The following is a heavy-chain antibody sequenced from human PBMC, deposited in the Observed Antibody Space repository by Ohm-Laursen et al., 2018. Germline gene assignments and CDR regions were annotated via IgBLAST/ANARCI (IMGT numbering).Heavy chain of an antibody. D-gene: IGHD6-25*01. V-gene: IGHV4-61*08. CDR1: GGSISSGGYY. CDR2: IYYSGST. CDR3: ARHPDYRSDRWFDP. J-gene: IGHJ5*02. Sequence: SDTLSLTCTVSGGSISSGGYYWSWIRQHPGKGLEWIGYIYYSGSTNYNPSLKSRVTISVDTSKNQFFLKLSSVTAADTAVYYCARHPDYRSDRWFDPWGQGTLVSVSS.